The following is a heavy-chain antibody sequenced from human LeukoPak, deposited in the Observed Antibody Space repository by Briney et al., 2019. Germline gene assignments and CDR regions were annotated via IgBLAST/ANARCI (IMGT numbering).Heavy chain of an antibody. Sequence: GGSLRLSCAASGFTFSSYGMHWVRQAPGKGLEWVAFIRYDGSNKYYADSVKGRFTISRDNSKNTLYLQMNSLRAEDTAVYYCAKEYYGSGSYPYYFDYWGQGTLVTVSS. D-gene: IGHD3-10*01. J-gene: IGHJ4*02. CDR1: GFTFSSYG. CDR3: AKEYYGSGSYPYYFDY. CDR2: IRYDGSNK. V-gene: IGHV3-30*02.